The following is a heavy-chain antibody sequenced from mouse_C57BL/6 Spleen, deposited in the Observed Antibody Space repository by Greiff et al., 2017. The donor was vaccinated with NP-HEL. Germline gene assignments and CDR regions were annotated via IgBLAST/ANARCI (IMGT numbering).Heavy chain of an antibody. J-gene: IGHJ3*01. CDR1: GYTFTSYW. CDR2: IDPNSGGT. CDR3: ASEEFITTPWFAY. V-gene: IGHV1-72*01. Sequence: QVQLKESGAELVKPGASVKLSCKASGYTFTSYWMHWVKQRPGRGLEWIGRIDPNSGGTKYNEKFKSKATLTVDKPSSTAYMQLSSLTSEDSAVYYCASEEFITTPWFAYWGQGTLVTVSA. D-gene: IGHD1-1*01.